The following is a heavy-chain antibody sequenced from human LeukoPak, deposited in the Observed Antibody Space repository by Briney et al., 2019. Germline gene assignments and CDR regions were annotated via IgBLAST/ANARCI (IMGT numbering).Heavy chain of an antibody. CDR1: GGTFSSYA. Sequence: SVKVSCKASGGTFSSYAISCVRHAPGQRLEWRGGIIPSFGTANYAQKFQSGVTITADVSTSTAYMELSSLISEDTAVYYCAREEVVAATGYYYYYYGMDVWGKGTTVTVSS. J-gene: IGHJ6*04. CDR3: AREEVVAATGYYYYYYGMDV. D-gene: IGHD2-15*01. V-gene: IGHV1-69*13. CDR2: IIPSFGTA.